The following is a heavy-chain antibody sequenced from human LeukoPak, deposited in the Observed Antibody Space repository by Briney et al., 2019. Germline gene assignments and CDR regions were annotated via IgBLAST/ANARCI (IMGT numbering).Heavy chain of an antibody. V-gene: IGHV6-1*01. Sequence: SQTLSLTCAISGDSVSRDSIAWNWIRQSPSRGLEWLGRTYYKSAWYNDYAVSVKGRIIINPDTSKNQFSLQLTSVTAADTAVYYCARNYDFWSGYLDYWGQGTLVTVSS. D-gene: IGHD3-3*01. CDR2: TYYKSAWYN. CDR3: ARNYDFWSGYLDY. CDR1: GDSVSRDSIA. J-gene: IGHJ4*02.